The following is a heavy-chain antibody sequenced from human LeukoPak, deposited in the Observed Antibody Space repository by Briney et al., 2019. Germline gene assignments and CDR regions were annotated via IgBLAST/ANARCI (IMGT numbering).Heavy chain of an antibody. Sequence: PSETLSLTCTVSGGSISDYYWSWLRQPPGKGLEYIGYIYASGGTNYNPSLKSRVTISVDTSKNQFSLRLGSVTAADTAMYYCARLTGYQQPTGAYYYYMDVWGKGTTVTVSS. V-gene: IGHV4-4*09. CDR2: IYASGGT. CDR1: GGSISDYY. CDR3: ARLTGYQQPTGAYYYYMDV. J-gene: IGHJ6*03. D-gene: IGHD6-13*01.